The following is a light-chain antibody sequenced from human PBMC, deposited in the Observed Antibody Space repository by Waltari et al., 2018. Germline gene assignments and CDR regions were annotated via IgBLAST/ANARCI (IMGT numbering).Light chain of an antibody. CDR2: WAS. CDR1: TSLLYSSNNKNS. Sequence: DIVMTQSPDSLAVSLGARATINCKSSTSLLYSSNNKNSLAWYQQKPGQPPKLLIYWASSRESGVPDRFSASGSGTDFTLTISSLQAEDVAVYYCQQYYSTPLTFGGGTKVEIK. CDR3: QQYYSTPLT. V-gene: IGKV4-1*01. J-gene: IGKJ4*01.